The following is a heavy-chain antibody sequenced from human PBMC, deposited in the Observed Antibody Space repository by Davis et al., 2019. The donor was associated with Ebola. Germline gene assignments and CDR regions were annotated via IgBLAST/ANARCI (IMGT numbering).Heavy chain of an antibody. V-gene: IGHV3-20*04. CDR1: GFTFSSYA. CDR3: ARVPIVVVPAAMYYFDY. J-gene: IGHJ4*02. D-gene: IGHD2-2*01. Sequence: GESLKISCAASGFTFSSYAMSWVRQAPGKGLEWVSGINWNGGSTGYADSVKGRFTISRDNAKNSLYLQMNSLRAEDTALYYCARVPIVVVPAAMYYFDYWGQGTLVTVSS. CDR2: INWNGGST.